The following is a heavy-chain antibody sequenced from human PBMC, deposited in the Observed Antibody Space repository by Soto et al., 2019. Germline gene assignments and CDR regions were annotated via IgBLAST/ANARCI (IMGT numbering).Heavy chain of an antibody. Sequence: QLQLQESGPGLVKPSETLSLTCTVSGGSISSSSYYWGWIRPPPGKGLEWIGSIYYSGSTYYNPSLKNRVTISVDTSKNQVSLKLSSVTAADTAVYYWARLSALRSDYWGQGTLVTVSS. J-gene: IGHJ4*02. CDR2: IYYSGST. CDR1: GGSISSSSYY. V-gene: IGHV4-39*01. D-gene: IGHD4-17*01. CDR3: ARLSALRSDY.